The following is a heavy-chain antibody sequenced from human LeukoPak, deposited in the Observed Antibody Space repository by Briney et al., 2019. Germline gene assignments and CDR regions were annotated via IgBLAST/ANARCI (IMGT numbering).Heavy chain of an antibody. CDR2: IIGSGGNT. J-gene: IGHJ4*02. CDR3: VKGADGDYDFEASFYLES. V-gene: IGHV3-23*01. CDR1: GFTFSSYA. D-gene: IGHD3-3*01. Sequence: GGSLRLSCAASGFTFSSYAMSWVRQAPGKGLEWVSSIIGSGGNTYYPDSVKGRFTISRDNSKNTVFLQMNGLRVEDTGIYYCVKGADGDYDFEASFYLESWGQGTLVTVSP.